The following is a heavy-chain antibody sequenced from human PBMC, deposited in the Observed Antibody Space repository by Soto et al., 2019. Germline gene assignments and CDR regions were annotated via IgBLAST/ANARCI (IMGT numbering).Heavy chain of an antibody. CDR3: ARDLGINMTVGHPDAFDI. J-gene: IGHJ3*02. CDR2: INSDGSST. V-gene: IGHV3-74*01. D-gene: IGHD3-22*01. CDR1: GFSFSSYW. Sequence: PGGSLRLSCAGSGFSFSSYWMHWVRQAPGKGLEWVSRINSDGSSTSYADSVKGRFTISRDNAQNTLYLQMNSLRAEDTAVYYCARDLGINMTVGHPDAFDIWGQGTMVTVSS.